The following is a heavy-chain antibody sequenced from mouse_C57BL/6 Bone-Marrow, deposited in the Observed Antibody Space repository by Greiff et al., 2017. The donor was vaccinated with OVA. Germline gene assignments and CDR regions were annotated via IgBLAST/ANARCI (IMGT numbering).Heavy chain of an antibody. V-gene: IGHV1-54*01. CDR1: GYAFTNYL. Sequence: VQVVESGAELVRPGTSVKVSCKASGYAFTNYLIEWVKQRPGQGLEWIGVINPGSGGTNYNEKFKGKATLTADKSSSTAYMQLSSLTSEDSAVYFCARDYDGYRWYFDVWGTGTTVTVSS. J-gene: IGHJ1*03. CDR2: INPGSGGT. CDR3: ARDYDGYRWYFDV. D-gene: IGHD2-3*01.